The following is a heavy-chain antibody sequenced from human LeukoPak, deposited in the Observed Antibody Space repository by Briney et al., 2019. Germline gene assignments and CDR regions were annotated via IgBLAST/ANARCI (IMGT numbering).Heavy chain of an antibody. J-gene: IGHJ4*02. D-gene: IGHD3-10*01. Sequence: SETLSLTCTVSGGSISSNSYHWGWLRQPPGKGLEWFGNIYSSGTSYNPSLKSRVALSVDTSKNQFSLKVKPVTAADTAVYYCARRGGSGRSFDYWGQGTLVTVSS. V-gene: IGHV4-39*01. CDR2: IYSSGT. CDR1: GGSISSNSYH. CDR3: ARRGGSGRSFDY.